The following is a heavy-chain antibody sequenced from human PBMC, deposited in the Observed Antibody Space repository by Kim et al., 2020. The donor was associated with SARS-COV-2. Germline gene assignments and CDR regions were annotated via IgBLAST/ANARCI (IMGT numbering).Heavy chain of an antibody. CDR1: GFTFSSYA. Sequence: GGSLRLSCAASGFTFSSYAMSWVRQAPGKGLEWVSAISGSGGSTYYADSVKGRFTISRDNSKNTLYLQMNSLRAEDTAVYYCAKDRRGRRYGDYSFGSHDYWGQGTLVTVSS. CDR3: AKDRRGRRYGDYSFGSHDY. J-gene: IGHJ4*02. D-gene: IGHD4-17*01. V-gene: IGHV3-23*01. CDR2: ISGSGGST.